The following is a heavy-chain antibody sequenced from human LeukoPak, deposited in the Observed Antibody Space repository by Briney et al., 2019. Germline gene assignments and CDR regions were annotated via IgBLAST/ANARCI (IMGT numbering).Heavy chain of an antibody. CDR2: IIPILGIA. Sequence: SVKVSCKASGGTFSSYAISWVRQAPGQGLEWMGRIIPILGIANYAQKFQGRVTTNADKSTSTAYMELSSPRSEDTAVYYCARGADREGRDGYNQDDYWGQGTLVTVSS. CDR3: ARGADREGRDGYNQDDY. V-gene: IGHV1-69*04. D-gene: IGHD5-24*01. CDR1: GGTFSSYA. J-gene: IGHJ4*02.